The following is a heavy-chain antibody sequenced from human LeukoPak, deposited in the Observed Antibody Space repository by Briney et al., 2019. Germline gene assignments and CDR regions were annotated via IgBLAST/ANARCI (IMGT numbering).Heavy chain of an antibody. CDR3: AKDTDTMRGAFDI. Sequence: GGSLRLSCAASGFTFSSYSMNWVRKAPGKGLEWVSYISSSSSTIYYADSVKGRFTISRDNSKNTQYLQMNSLRAEDTAVYYCAKDTDTMRGAFDIWGQGTMVTVSS. CDR1: GFTFSSYS. J-gene: IGHJ3*02. V-gene: IGHV3-48*01. CDR2: ISSSSSTI. D-gene: IGHD3-22*01.